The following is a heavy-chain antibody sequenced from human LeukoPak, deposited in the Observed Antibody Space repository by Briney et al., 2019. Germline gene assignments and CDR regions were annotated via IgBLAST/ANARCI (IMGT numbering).Heavy chain of an antibody. CDR2: MNPNSGNT. J-gene: IGHJ3*02. CDR3: ARGRRESGSGLRGSAFDI. CDR1: GGTFNRYG. D-gene: IGHD3-10*01. Sequence: GASVKVSCKASGGTFNRYGFSWMRQAPGQGLEWMGWMNPNSGNTGYAQKFQGRVTMTRNTSISTAYMELSSLRSENTAVYYCARGRRESGSGLRGSAFDIWGQGTMVTVSS. V-gene: IGHV1-8*01.